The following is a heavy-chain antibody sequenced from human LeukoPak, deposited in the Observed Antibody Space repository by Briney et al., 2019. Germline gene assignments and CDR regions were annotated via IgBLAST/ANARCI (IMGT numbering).Heavy chain of an antibody. CDR1: GFTVSSDL. J-gene: IGHJ4*02. CDR3: ARGGSMVRGVL. D-gene: IGHD3-10*01. CDR2: MNSGGDT. Sequence: QSGGSLRLSCVVSGFTVSSDLMNWVRQAPGKGLEWVSAMNSGGDTYYADSVRGRFIISRDKSRNTLYLQMNSLRVDDTAVYYCARGGSMVRGVLRGQGTLVTVSS. V-gene: IGHV3-53*01.